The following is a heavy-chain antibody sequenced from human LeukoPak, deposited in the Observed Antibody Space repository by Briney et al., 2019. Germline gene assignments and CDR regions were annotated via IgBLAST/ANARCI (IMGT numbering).Heavy chain of an antibody. CDR3: AKRDGYNSGPFDY. V-gene: IGHV3-23*01. CDR2: ISDSGNT. CDR1: GFTLSSYA. D-gene: IGHD5-24*01. Sequence: GGSLRLSCAASGFTLSSYAMSWVRQAPGKGLEWVSAISDSGNTYHADSVKGRFTISRDSSKNTLYLQMNSLRTEDTAVYYCAKRDGYNSGPFDYWGQGTLVTVSS. J-gene: IGHJ4*02.